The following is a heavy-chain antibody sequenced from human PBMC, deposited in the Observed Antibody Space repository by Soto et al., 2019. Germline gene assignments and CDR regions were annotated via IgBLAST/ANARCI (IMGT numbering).Heavy chain of an antibody. CDR3: ARGSYGPYYFDY. Sequence: EVQLVESGGGLVKPGGSLRLSCAASGLTFSSYRMNWVRQAPGKGLEWVSSISSSSSYIYYADSVKGRFTISRDNAKNSLYLQMNSLRAEDTAVYYCARGSYGPYYFDYWGQGTLVTVSS. CDR1: GLTFSSYR. CDR2: ISSSSSYI. D-gene: IGHD2-8*01. V-gene: IGHV3-21*01. J-gene: IGHJ4*02.